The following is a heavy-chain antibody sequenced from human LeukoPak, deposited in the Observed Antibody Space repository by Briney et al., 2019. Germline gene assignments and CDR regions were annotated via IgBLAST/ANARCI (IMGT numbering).Heavy chain of an antibody. V-gene: IGHV3-30*18. CDR1: GFTFSSYG. Sequence: TGGSLRLSCAASGFTFSSYGMPWVRQAPGKGLEWVAVISYDGSNKYYADSVKGRFTISRDNSKNTLYLQMNSLRAEDTAVYYCAKDSVAGFDYWGQGTLATVSS. J-gene: IGHJ4*02. CDR2: ISYDGSNK. D-gene: IGHD6-19*01. CDR3: AKDSVAGFDY.